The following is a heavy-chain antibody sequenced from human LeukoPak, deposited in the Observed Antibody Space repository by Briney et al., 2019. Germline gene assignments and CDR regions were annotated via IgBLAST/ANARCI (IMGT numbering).Heavy chain of an antibody. D-gene: IGHD2-2*01. V-gene: IGHV4-59*08. J-gene: IGHJ4*02. CDR3: ARLPRYCSSTSCPFDY. CDR1: GGSISTYY. Sequence: KTSETLSLTCTVSGGSISTYYWSWIRQPPGKGLEWIGYIYYSGSTNYNPSLKSRVTTSVDTSKTQFSLKLSSVTAADTAVYYCARLPRYCSSTSCPFDYWGQGTLVTVSS. CDR2: IYYSGST.